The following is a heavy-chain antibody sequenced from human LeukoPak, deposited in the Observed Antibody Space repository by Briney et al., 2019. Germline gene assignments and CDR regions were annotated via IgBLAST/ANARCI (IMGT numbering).Heavy chain of an antibody. CDR3: ARARGLLWFGELSYYFDY. CDR2: INWNGGST. D-gene: IGHD3-10*01. J-gene: IGHJ4*02. V-gene: IGHV3-20*04. CDR1: GFTFDDYG. Sequence: RPGGSLRLSCAASGFTFDDYGMSWVRQAPGKGLEWVSGINWNGGSTGYADSVKGRFTTSRDNAKNSLYLQMNSLRAEDTALYYCARARGLLWFGELSYYFDYWGQGTLVTVSS.